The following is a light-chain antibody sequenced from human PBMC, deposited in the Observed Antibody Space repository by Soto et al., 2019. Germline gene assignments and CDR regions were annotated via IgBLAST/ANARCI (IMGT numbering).Light chain of an antibody. CDR2: DAS. CDR1: QSVGSN. J-gene: IGKJ1*01. V-gene: IGKV3-15*01. Sequence: EIVMTQSPDTLSVSPGETATLSCRASQSVGSNLAWYQQKPGQAPRLLISDASTRAAGLPARFSGSGSGTEFTLPFSSLQSEDFAVYYCQQSNNWPKTFGQGTKVEIK. CDR3: QQSNNWPKT.